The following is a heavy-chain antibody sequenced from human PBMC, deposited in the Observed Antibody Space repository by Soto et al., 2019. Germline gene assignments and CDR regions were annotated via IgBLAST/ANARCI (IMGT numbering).Heavy chain of an antibody. CDR1: GDSIISSEFY. CDR3: SRHSLALRKNNWFDP. D-gene: IGHD3-3*02. J-gene: IGHJ5*02. V-gene: IGHV4-39*01. CDR2: IFYLGSS. Sequence: SETLSLTCTVSGDSIISSEFYWGWVRQPPGKGLEWIGSIFYLGSSYYNPSLKSRVTMSVVTSKNRFSLRLRSVTVADTALYFFSRHSLALRKNNWFDPWGQGIMVTVSS.